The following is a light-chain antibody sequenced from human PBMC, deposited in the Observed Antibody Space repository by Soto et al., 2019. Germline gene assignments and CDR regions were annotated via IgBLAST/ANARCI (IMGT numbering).Light chain of an antibody. CDR2: EVN. CDR3: SSYAGSTTLV. Sequence: QSALTQPPSASGSPGQSVTISCTGTSSDVGGYNLVSWYQQHPGKAPKLMIYEVNERPSGVPDRFSGSKSGNTASLTVSGLQAEDEADYYCSSYAGSTTLVFGGGTKVTVL. V-gene: IGLV2-8*01. J-gene: IGLJ3*02. CDR1: SSDVGGYNL.